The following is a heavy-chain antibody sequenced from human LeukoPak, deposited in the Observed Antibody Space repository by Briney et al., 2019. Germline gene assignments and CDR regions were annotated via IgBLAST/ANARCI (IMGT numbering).Heavy chain of an antibody. D-gene: IGHD6-13*01. Sequence: GESLKISCKISGYDFTTYWIGWVRQMPGKGLECMGIIWPGDSDTRYSPSFQGQVTISADKSISTAYLQWSSLKASDTAMYYCARSIAAAGTGVNWFDPWGQGTLVTVSS. V-gene: IGHV5-51*01. CDR2: IWPGDSDT. CDR1: GYDFTTYW. CDR3: ARSIAAAGTGVNWFDP. J-gene: IGHJ5*02.